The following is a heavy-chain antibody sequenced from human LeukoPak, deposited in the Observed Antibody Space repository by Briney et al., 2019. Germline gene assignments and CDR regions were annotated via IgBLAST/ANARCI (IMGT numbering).Heavy chain of an antibody. CDR3: TKDLATVTLIDY. CDR2: ISYDGSNK. J-gene: IGHJ4*02. CDR1: GFTFSNYG. Sequence: GGSLRLSCAASGFTFSNYGMHWVRQAPGKGLQWVAVISYDGSNKYYADSVKGRFTISRDNSKNTLYLQMNSLRAEDTAVYYCTKDLATVTLIDYWGQGTLVTVSS. V-gene: IGHV3-30*18. D-gene: IGHD4-17*01.